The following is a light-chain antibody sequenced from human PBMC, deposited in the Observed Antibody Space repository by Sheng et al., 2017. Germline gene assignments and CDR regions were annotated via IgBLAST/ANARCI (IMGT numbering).Light chain of an antibody. CDR2: DNN. CDR1: SSNIGAGYD. V-gene: IGLV1-51*01. J-gene: IGLJ3*02. CDR3: GTWDSSLSALV. Sequence: QSVLTQPPSVSGAPGQRVTISCTGSSSNIGAGYDVHWYQQLPGTAPKLLIYDNNKRPSGIPDRFSGSKSGTSATLGITGLQTGDEADYYCGTWDSSLSALVFGGGTKLTVL.